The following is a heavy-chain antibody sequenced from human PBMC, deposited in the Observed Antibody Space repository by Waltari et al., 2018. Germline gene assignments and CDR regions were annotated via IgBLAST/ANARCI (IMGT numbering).Heavy chain of an antibody. Sequence: QVQLQQWGAGLLKPSETLSLTCAVYGGSFSGYYWSWIRQPPGKGLEWIGEINHSGSTNYNPSLKSRVTISVDTSKNQFSLKLSSVTAADTAVYYCARGHIEKQHNWFDPWGQGTLVTVSS. J-gene: IGHJ5*02. D-gene: IGHD6-13*01. CDR3: ARGHIEKQHNWFDP. CDR2: INHSGST. CDR1: GGSFSGYY. V-gene: IGHV4-34*01.